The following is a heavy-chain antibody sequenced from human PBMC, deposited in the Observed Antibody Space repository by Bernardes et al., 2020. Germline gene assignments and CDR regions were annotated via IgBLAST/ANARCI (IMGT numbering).Heavy chain of an antibody. CDR1: GFTFRSYW. D-gene: IGHD4-17*01. Sequence: GGTLRFSCAASGFTFRSYWMHWVRQAPGKGLVWVSRINSDGSSTSYADSVKGRFTISRDNAKNTLYLQMNSLRAEDTAVYYCARSAVTGAFDIWGQGTMVTVSS. V-gene: IGHV3-74*01. CDR2: INSDGSST. CDR3: ARSAVTGAFDI. J-gene: IGHJ3*02.